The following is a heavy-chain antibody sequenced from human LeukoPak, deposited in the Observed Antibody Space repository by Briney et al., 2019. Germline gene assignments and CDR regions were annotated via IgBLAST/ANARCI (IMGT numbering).Heavy chain of an antibody. Sequence: PSETLSLTCAVSGVSVSDYYWSWIRQSPEKGLEWIGEVSPGGYTTYNPSLRSRVIISEDTSENQLSLNVTSVTAADTAVYYCAREGRSSSSGYWGQGTLVTVSS. CDR3: AREGRSSSSGY. D-gene: IGHD6-6*01. CDR1: GVSVSDYY. CDR2: VSPGGYT. J-gene: IGHJ4*02. V-gene: IGHV4-34*01.